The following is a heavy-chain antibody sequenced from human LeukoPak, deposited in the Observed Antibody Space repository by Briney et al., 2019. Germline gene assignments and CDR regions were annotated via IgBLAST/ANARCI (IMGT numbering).Heavy chain of an antibody. CDR3: AREGCYAFDY. V-gene: IGHV3-11*06. Sequence: GGSLRLSCAASGFSFSDSYMTWIRQAPGKGLEWVSYISSSGSYKDYADSVKGRFAISRDNGKNSLFLQMNSLRAEDTAVYYCAREGCYAFDYWGQGTLVTVSS. CDR1: GFSFSDSY. CDR2: ISSSGSYK. J-gene: IGHJ4*02. D-gene: IGHD3-16*01.